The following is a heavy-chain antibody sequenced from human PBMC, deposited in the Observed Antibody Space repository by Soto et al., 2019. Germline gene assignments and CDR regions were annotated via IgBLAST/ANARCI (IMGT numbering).Heavy chain of an antibody. CDR3: ARGSTTTMIVVVPPDY. Sequence: ASVKVSCKASGYTLTSYYMHWVRQAPGQGLEWMGIINPSGGSTSYAQKFQGRVTMTRDTSTSTVYMELSSLRSEDTAVYYCARGSTTTMIVVVPPDYWGQGTLVTVS. D-gene: IGHD3-22*01. CDR1: GYTLTSYY. J-gene: IGHJ4*02. V-gene: IGHV1-46*03. CDR2: INPSGGST.